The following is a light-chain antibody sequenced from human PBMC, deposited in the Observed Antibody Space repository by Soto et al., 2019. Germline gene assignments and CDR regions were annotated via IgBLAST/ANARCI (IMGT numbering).Light chain of an antibody. J-gene: IGKJ1*01. CDR3: QHYSGDRAT. CDR1: QSINKW. Sequence: DILLTQSPSTLSASVGDRVTISCRASQSINKWLAWYQHKPGKAPNLLIYEVSTLRSGVPSRFSGSGSGTEFTLTISSLRPDDFATYYCQHYSGDRATFGQGTKVDIK. V-gene: IGKV1-5*03. CDR2: EVS.